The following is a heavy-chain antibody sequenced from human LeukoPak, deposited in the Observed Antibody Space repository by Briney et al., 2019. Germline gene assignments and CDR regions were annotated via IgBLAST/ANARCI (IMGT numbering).Heavy chain of an antibody. CDR3: ARATHIPYDSSGYYH. CDR1: GGSVSSGSYY. Sequence: SETLSLTCTVSGGSVSSGSYYWSWIRQPPGKGLEWIGYIYYSGSTNYNPSLKSRVTISVDTSKNQFSLKLSSVTAADTAVYYCARATHIPYDSSGYYHWGQGTLVTVSS. V-gene: IGHV4-61*01. CDR2: IYYSGST. D-gene: IGHD3-22*01. J-gene: IGHJ5*02.